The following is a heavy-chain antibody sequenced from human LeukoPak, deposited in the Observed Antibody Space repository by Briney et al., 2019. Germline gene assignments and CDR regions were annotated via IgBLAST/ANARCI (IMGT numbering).Heavy chain of an antibody. CDR3: ASYTVTTSQRRIGHYYYYYYMDV. V-gene: IGHV4-34*01. D-gene: IGHD4-17*01. J-gene: IGHJ6*03. Sequence: SETLSLTCAVYGGSFSGYYWSWIRQPPGKGLEWIGEINHSGSTNYNPSLKSRVTISVDTSKNQFSLKLSSVTAADTAVYYCASYTVTTSQRRIGHYYYYYYMDVWGKGTTVTISS. CDR2: INHSGST. CDR1: GGSFSGYY.